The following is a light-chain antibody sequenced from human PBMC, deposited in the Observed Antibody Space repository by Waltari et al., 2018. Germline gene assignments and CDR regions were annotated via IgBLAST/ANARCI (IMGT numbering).Light chain of an antibody. V-gene: IGLV1-44*01. Sequence: QSVLTQPPSVSGTPGQRVTISCSGSSSNIACNSVNWYQKVPGKAPKLLIYNYRQRPSGVAGRCAGTKADSSAPRASSGHRSEDGAHYYCATWDANLSGVVFCGGTKLTVL. CDR2: NYR. CDR3: ATWDANLSGVV. J-gene: IGLJ2*01. CDR1: SSNIACNS.